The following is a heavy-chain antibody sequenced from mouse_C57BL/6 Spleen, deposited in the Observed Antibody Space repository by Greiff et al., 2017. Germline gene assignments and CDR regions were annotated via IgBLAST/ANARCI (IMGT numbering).Heavy chain of an antibody. D-gene: IGHD1-1*01. J-gene: IGHJ4*01. CDR3: AKSIYCYGSSYLYYAMYY. V-gene: IGHV1-64*01. Sequence: VQLQQPGAELVKPGASVKLSCKASGYTFTSYWMHWVKQRPGQGLEWIGMIHPNSGSTNYNEKFKSKATLTVDKSSSTAYMQLSSLTSEDSAVYYCAKSIYCYGSSYLYYAMYYWGQGTSVTVSS. CDR1: GYTFTSYW. CDR2: IHPNSGST.